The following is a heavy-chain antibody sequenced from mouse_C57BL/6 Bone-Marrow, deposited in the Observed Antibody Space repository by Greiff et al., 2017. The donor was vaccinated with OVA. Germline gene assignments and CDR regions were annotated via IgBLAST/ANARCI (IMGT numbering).Heavy chain of an antibody. CDR3: ARANWYYFDY. Sequence: DVMLVESGGGLVKPGGSLKLSCAASGFTFSSYAMSWVRQTPEKRLEWVATISDGGSYTYYPDNVKGRFTISRDNAKNNLYLQMSRLKSEDTAMYYCARANWYYFDYWGKGTTLTVSS. D-gene: IGHD4-1*01. CDR2: ISDGGSYT. CDR1: GFTFSSYA. J-gene: IGHJ2*01. V-gene: IGHV5-4*03.